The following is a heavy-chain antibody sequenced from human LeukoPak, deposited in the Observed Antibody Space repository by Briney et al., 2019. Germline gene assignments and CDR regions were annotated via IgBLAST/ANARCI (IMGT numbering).Heavy chain of an antibody. CDR3: ARGHDYGDLSSAFDI. CDR1: GYTFTGYY. D-gene: IGHD4-17*01. Sequence: ASVKVSCKASGYTFTGYYMHWVRQAPGQGLEWMGWINPNSGGTNYAQKFQGRVTMTRDTSISTAYMELSRLRSDDTAVYYCARGHDYGDLSSAFDIWGQGTMVTVSS. J-gene: IGHJ3*02. CDR2: INPNSGGT. V-gene: IGHV1-2*02.